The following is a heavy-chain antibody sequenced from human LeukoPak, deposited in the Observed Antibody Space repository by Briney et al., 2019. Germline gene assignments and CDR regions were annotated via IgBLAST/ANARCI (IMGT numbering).Heavy chain of an antibody. V-gene: IGHV3-7*01. D-gene: IGHD5-24*01. CDR3: ARWRGLQSEFDC. CDR1: GFTFSSHS. J-gene: IGHJ4*02. Sequence: GGSLRLSCAASGFTFSSHSMGWVRQAPGKGLECVATIGLDGAQKDFVDSVKGRFTLSRDNAKDSLFLEMNRLRVEDTAVYYCARWRGLQSEFDCWGQGTLVTVSS. CDR2: IGLDGAQK.